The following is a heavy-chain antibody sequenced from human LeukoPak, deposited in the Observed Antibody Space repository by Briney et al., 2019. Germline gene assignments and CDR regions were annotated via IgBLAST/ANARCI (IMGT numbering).Heavy chain of an antibody. D-gene: IGHD6-19*01. Sequence: PGGSLRLSCAASGFTFSSYSMNWVRQAPGKGLEWVSYISSSSSTIYYADSVKGRFTISRDNAKNSLYLQMNSLRAEDTALYYCARVDSSGWFDPWGQGTLVTVSS. V-gene: IGHV3-48*04. CDR2: ISSSSSTI. J-gene: IGHJ5*02. CDR1: GFTFSSYS. CDR3: ARVDSSGWFDP.